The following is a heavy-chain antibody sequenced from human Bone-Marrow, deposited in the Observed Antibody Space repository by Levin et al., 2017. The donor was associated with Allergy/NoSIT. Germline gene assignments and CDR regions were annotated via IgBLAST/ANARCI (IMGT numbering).Heavy chain of an antibody. J-gene: IGHJ5*02. V-gene: IGHV3-7*04. Sequence: PGGSLRLSCAASGFTFSSYWMSWVRQAPGKGLEWVANIKQDGSEKYYVDSVKGRFTISRDNAKNSLYLQMNSLRAEDTAVYYCARDPTPQGWQWLVRGWFDPWGQGTLVTVSS. CDR1: GFTFSSYW. CDR3: ARDPTPQGWQWLVRGWFDP. D-gene: IGHD6-19*01. CDR2: IKQDGSEK.